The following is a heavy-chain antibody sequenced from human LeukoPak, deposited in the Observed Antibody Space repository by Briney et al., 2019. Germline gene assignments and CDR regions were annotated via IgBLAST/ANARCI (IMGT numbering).Heavy chain of an antibody. D-gene: IGHD6-19*01. CDR2: IKQDGSEK. J-gene: IGHJ4*02. CDR3: ARDHTVDGLVFDY. Sequence: GGSLRLXCAASGFTFSDFWMNWVRQAPGKGLEWVASIKQDGSEKYYVDSVKGRFSISRDNAKNSLHLQMNSLRAEDTAVYYCARDHTVDGLVFDYWGQGILVTVSS. CDR1: GFTFSDFW. V-gene: IGHV3-7*01.